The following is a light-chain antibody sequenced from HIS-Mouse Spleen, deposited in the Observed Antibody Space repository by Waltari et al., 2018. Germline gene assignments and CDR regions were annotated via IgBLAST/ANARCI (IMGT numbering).Light chain of an antibody. CDR3: SLYTSSSTLV. Sequence: QSALTQPPSVSGSPGQSVTISCTATSSDVGSYNRVAWYQQPPGTAPKRMIYEVSNRPSGVPDRFSGSKSGNTASLTISGLQAEDEADYYCSLYTSSSTLVFGGGTKLTVL. CDR2: EVS. V-gene: IGLV2-18*01. J-gene: IGLJ2*01. CDR1: SSDVGSYNR.